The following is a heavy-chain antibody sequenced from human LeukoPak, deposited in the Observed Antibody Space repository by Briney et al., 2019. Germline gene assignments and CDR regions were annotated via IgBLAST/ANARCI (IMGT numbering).Heavy chain of an antibody. V-gene: IGHV1-69*13. CDR1: GYTFTSYG. D-gene: IGHD2-2*01. CDR3: ARGAVPAAIGPAFDI. Sequence: ASVKVSCKASGYTFTSYGISWVRQAPGQGLEWMGGIIPIFGTANYAQKFQGRVTITADESTSTAYMELSSLRSEDTAVYYCARGAVPAAIGPAFDIWGQGTMVTVSS. J-gene: IGHJ3*02. CDR2: IIPIFGTA.